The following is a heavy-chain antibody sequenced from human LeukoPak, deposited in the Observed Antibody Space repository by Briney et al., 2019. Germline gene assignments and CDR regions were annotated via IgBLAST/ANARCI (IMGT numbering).Heavy chain of an antibody. Sequence: ASVKVSCKASGYTFTGYYMHWVRQAPGQGLEWMGRINPNSGGTNYAQKFQGRVTMTRDTSISTAYMELSRLRSDDTAVYYCARGGITGTTRGPTRLNDAFDIWGQGTMVTVSS. J-gene: IGHJ3*02. CDR1: GYTFTGYY. V-gene: IGHV1-2*06. D-gene: IGHD1-20*01. CDR2: INPNSGGT. CDR3: ARGGITGTTRGPTRLNDAFDI.